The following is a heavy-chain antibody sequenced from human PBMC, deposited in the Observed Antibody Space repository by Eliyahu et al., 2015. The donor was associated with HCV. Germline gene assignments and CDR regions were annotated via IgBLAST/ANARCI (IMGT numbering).Heavy chain of an antibody. Sequence: QVQLVQSGAEVKKPGASVXLSCKASGYTFXRYXLXWVRQAPGQGLXWMGIINPXAGXTTYAQYFQGRVTMTRDTSTSTVYMELSSLRSEDTAVYYCARNYGSGIQTLLYWGQGTLVTVSS. CDR1: GYTFXRYX. CDR2: INPXAGXT. D-gene: IGHD3-10*01. J-gene: IGHJ4*02. CDR3: ARNYGSGIQTLLY. V-gene: IGHV1-46*01.